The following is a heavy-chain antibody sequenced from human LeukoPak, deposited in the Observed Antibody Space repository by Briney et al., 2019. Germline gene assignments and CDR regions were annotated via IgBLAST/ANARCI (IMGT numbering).Heavy chain of an antibody. D-gene: IGHD6-19*01. V-gene: IGHV3-74*01. Sequence: PGGSLRLSCAASGFTFSSYWMHWVRQAPGKGLVWVSRINSDGSSTSYADSVKGRFTISRDNAKNTLYLQMNSLRAEDTAVYSCARDRGHEWLVNDAFDIWGQGTMVTVSS. CDR3: ARDRGHEWLVNDAFDI. J-gene: IGHJ3*02. CDR1: GFTFSSYW. CDR2: INSDGSST.